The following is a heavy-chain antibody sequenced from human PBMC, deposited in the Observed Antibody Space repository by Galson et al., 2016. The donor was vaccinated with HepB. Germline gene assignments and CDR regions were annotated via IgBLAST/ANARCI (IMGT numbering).Heavy chain of an antibody. J-gene: IGHJ5*02. D-gene: IGHD4-11*01. CDR2: ISKDGSDD. Sequence: SLRLSCASSGFNLNNYVIHWVRQAPGKGLEWVTVISKDGSDDRYADSVKGRFTISRDNSKNTVFLHLDSLGTEDTGVYYCARDAGAILDVRNYHFDQWGQGTLVSVSS. CDR3: ARDAGAILDVRNYHFDQ. V-gene: IGHV3-30*03. CDR1: GFNLNNYV.